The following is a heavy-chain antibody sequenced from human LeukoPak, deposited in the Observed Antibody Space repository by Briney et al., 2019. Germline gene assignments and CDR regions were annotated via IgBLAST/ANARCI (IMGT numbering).Heavy chain of an antibody. CDR3: ARDPSRGWELTVAFDY. J-gene: IGHJ4*02. CDR1: RYTFTGYY. CDR2: MNAHSGGT. Sequence: ASVRVSCEPSRYTFTGYYIHSVTQAPGHQLEWMGGMNAHSGGTNYAQQFQGGVTMTRDTSITTAYMELSSLRSDDTAVYYCARDPSRGWELTVAFDYWGQGTLVTVSS. D-gene: IGHD1-26*01. V-gene: IGHV1-2*02.